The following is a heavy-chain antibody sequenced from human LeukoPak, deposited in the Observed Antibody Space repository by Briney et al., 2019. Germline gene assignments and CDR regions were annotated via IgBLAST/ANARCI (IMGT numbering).Heavy chain of an antibody. V-gene: IGHV3-30*19. D-gene: IGHD5-18*01. CDR3: ARVTHTELSTWFDP. J-gene: IGHJ5*02. CDR2: IWYDGTNK. Sequence: PGGSLRLSCAASGFSFSSYVMHWVRQAPGKGLEWVAVIWYDGTNKYYADSVKGRFTISRDNSKNTLDVQMNSLRAEDTAVYYCARVTHTELSTWFDPWGQGTLVTVSS. CDR1: GFSFSSYV.